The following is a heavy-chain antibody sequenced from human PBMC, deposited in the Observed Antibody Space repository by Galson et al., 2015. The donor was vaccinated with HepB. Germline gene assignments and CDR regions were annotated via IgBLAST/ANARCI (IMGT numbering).Heavy chain of an antibody. CDR1: GFTFSSYG. V-gene: IGHV3-33*08. CDR2: IWYDGSNK. J-gene: IGHJ6*02. D-gene: IGHD3-10*01. Sequence: SLRLSCAASGFTFSSYGMHWVRQAPGKGLEWVAVIWYDGSNKYYADSVKGRFTISRDNSKNTLYLQMNSLRAEDTAVYYCARDQDRGVIITYYSMDVWGQGTTVTVSS. CDR3: ARDQDRGVIITYYSMDV.